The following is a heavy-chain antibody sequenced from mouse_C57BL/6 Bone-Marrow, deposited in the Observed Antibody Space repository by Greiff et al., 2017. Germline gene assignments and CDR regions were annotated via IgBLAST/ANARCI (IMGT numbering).Heavy chain of an antibody. Sequence: VQLQQSGAELARPGASVKLSCKASGYSFTSYGISWVKQRTGQGLEWIGEIYPKSGNTNYNEKFKGKATLTADKSSSTAYMQLRSLTSEDSAVYFCARRAAVVATRAWFAYWGQGTLVTVSA. J-gene: IGHJ3*01. CDR2: IYPKSGNT. CDR1: GYSFTSYG. D-gene: IGHD1-1*01. V-gene: IGHV1-81*01. CDR3: ARRAAVVATRAWFAY.